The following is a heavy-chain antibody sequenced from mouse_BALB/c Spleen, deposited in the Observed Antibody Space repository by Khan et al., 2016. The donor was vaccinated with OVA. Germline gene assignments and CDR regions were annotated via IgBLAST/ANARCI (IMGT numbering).Heavy chain of an antibody. D-gene: IGHD1-1*01. J-gene: IGHJ2*01. CDR3: ARSGTMTTVVATGFDY. CDR2: IKYSGST. Sequence: EVQLQESGPGLVKPSQSLSLTCSVTGYSITSDYAWNWIRQFPGNNLEWMGYIKYSGSTSYNPSLKSRISITRDTSKNPFFLPLNSLSTEVTATYYCARSGTMTTVVATGFDYWGQGTTLTVAS. V-gene: IGHV3-2*02. CDR1: GYSITSDYA.